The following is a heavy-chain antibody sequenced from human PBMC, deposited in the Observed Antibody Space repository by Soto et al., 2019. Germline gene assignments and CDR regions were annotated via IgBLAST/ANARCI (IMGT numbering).Heavy chain of an antibody. CDR2: INAGNGNT. Sequence: ASVKVSCKASGYTFTSYAMHWVRQAPGQRLEWMGWINAGNGNTKYSQKFQGRVTITADESTSTAYMELSSLRSEDTAVYYCARDGARYCSGGSCYPYYFDYWGQGTLVTVSS. J-gene: IGHJ4*02. D-gene: IGHD2-15*01. CDR1: GYTFTSYA. CDR3: ARDGARYCSGGSCYPYYFDY. V-gene: IGHV1-3*01.